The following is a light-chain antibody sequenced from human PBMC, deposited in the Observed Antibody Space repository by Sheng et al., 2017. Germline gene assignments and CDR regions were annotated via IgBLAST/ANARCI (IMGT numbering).Light chain of an antibody. V-gene: IGKV3-11*01. J-gene: IGKJ4*01. CDR1: QSVSIY. CDR3: QQRSNWLT. Sequence: EIVLTQSPATLSLSPGERATLSCRASQSVSIYLAWYQQKPGQAPRLLIYDASNRATGIPARFSGSGSGTDFTLTIDSLEREDFAVYYCQQRSNWLTFGGGTKVEI. CDR2: DAS.